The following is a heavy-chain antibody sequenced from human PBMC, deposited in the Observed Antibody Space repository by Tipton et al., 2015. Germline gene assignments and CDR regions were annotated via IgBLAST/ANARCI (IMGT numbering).Heavy chain of an antibody. CDR3: ARDGPYSSTWDFDY. Sequence: TLSLTCTVSGGSISSSSYYWGWIRQPPGKGLEWIGSIYYSGSTYYNPSLKSRVTISVGKSKNQFSLKLSSVTAADTAVYYCARDGPYSSTWDFDYWGQGTLVTVSS. CDR1: GGSISSSSYY. J-gene: IGHJ4*02. CDR2: IYYSGST. V-gene: IGHV4-39*07. D-gene: IGHD6-13*01.